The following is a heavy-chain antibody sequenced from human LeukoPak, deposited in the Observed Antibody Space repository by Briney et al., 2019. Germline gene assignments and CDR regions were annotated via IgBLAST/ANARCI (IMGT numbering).Heavy chain of an antibody. CDR1: GGSISSSSYY. CDR3: AREDGNYDILTGYPRWYFDY. V-gene: IGHV4-39*02. CDR2: MYYSGNT. D-gene: IGHD3-9*01. Sequence: SETLSLTCTVSGGSISSSSYYWGWIRQPPGKGLEGIGSMYYSGNTYYNPSLKSRVTISVDTSKNQFSLQLNSVTPEDTAVYYCAREDGNYDILTGYPRWYFDYWGQGTLVTVSS. J-gene: IGHJ4*02.